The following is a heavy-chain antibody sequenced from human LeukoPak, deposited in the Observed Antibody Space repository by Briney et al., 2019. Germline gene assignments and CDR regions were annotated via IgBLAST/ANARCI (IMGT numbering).Heavy chain of an antibody. CDR3: AGASYYDYVGGSPLFDY. V-gene: IGHV4-34*01. D-gene: IGHD3-16*01. Sequence: PSETLSLTCAVYGGSFSGYFWSWIRQPPGKGLEWIGEINHSGSTNYNPSLKSRVTISVDTSKNQFSLKLSSVTAADTAVYYCAGASYYDYVGGSPLFDYWGQGTLVTVSS. CDR2: INHSGST. CDR1: GGSFSGYF. J-gene: IGHJ4*02.